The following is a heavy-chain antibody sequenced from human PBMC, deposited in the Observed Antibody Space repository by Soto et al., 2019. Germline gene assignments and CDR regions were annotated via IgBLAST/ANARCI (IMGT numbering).Heavy chain of an antibody. Sequence: QVQLVQSGAEVKKPGASVKVACKASGYTFTSYGISWVRPAPGQGLEWMGWISAYNGNTNYAQKLQGRVTMTTDTSTRTDYMELRSLRSDDTAVYYCARDRGSYALDYWGQGTLVTVSS. J-gene: IGHJ4*02. V-gene: IGHV1-18*01. CDR3: ARDRGSYALDY. CDR2: ISAYNGNT. CDR1: GYTFTSYG. D-gene: IGHD1-26*01.